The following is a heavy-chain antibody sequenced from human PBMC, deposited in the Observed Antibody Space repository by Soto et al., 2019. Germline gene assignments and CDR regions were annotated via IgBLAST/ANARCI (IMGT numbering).Heavy chain of an antibody. CDR3: ARDDEYSGNGMDV. Sequence: QVQLVESGGGVVQPGRSLRLSCAASGFTFSNYGMHWVRQAPGKGLEWVAVILNDGSNRYHADSVKDRFTISRDNSKNTLYLQRTSLRAEDTAVYYCARDDEYSGNGMDVWGQGTTVTVS. CDR2: ILNDGSNR. CDR1: GFTFSNYG. D-gene: IGHD3-10*01. V-gene: IGHV3-33*01. J-gene: IGHJ6*02.